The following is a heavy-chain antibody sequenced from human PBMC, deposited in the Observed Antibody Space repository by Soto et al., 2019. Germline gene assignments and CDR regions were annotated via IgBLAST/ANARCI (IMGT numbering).Heavy chain of an antibody. CDR2: IYPGDSDT. Sequence: GESLKISCKGSGYSFTSYWIGWVRQMPGKGLEWMGIIYPGDSDTRYSPSFQGQVTISADKSISTAYLQWSSLKASDAAMYYCARRAAPLYYYDSSGLGAGAFDIWGQGTMVTVSS. V-gene: IGHV5-51*01. J-gene: IGHJ3*02. D-gene: IGHD3-22*01. CDR3: ARRAAPLYYYDSSGLGAGAFDI. CDR1: GYSFTSYW.